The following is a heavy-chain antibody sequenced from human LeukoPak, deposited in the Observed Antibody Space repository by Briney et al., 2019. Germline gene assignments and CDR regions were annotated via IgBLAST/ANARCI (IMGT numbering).Heavy chain of an antibody. J-gene: IGHJ4*02. CDR2: ITSDSSFI. D-gene: IGHD2-15*01. CDR1: GFTFSSYS. CDR3: ARAVTYCSGGSCYSGLPSAY. Sequence: GSLRLSCAASGFTFSSYSMNWVRQAPGKGLEWVSSITSDSSFIFYADSVKGRFTISRDNAKNSLYLQMNTLRAEDTAVYYCARAVTYCSGGSCYSGLPSAYWGQGTLVTVSS. V-gene: IGHV3-21*01.